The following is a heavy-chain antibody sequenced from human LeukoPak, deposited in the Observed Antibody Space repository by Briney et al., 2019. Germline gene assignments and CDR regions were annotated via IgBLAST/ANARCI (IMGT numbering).Heavy chain of an antibody. D-gene: IGHD2-15*01. CDR2: IYSGGST. CDR1: GFTVSSNY. J-gene: IGHJ3*02. CDR3: AKDHVAPHLGGAFDI. V-gene: IGHV3-53*01. Sequence: LAGGSLRLSCAASGFTVSSNYMSWVRQAPGKGLEWVSVIYSGGSTYYADSVKGRFTISRDNSKNTLYLQMNSLRAEDTAVYYCAKDHVAPHLGGAFDIWGQGTMVTVSS.